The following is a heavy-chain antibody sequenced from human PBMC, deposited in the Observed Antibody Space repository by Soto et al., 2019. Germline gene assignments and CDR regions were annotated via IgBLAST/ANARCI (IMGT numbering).Heavy chain of an antibody. V-gene: IGHV3-21*01. D-gene: IGHD4-17*01. J-gene: IGHJ4*02. CDR2: ISSSSSYI. CDR1: GFTFSSYS. CDR3: ARDVEYDYGDHFDY. Sequence: GGSLRLSCAASGFTFSSYSMNWVRQAPGKGLEWVSSISSSSSYIYYADSVKGRFTISRDNAKNSLYLQMNSLRAEDTAVYYCARDVEYDYGDHFDYWGQGTLVTVSS.